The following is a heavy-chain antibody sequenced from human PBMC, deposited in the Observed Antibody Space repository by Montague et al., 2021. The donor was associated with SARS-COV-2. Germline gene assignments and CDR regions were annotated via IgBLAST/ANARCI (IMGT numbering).Heavy chain of an antibody. V-gene: IGHV4-4*02. CDR2: IYHSGTT. CDR3: ALPLGGARFDP. Sequence: SETLSLTCTVSGGSVSSDNWWTWVHQPPGKGLEWIGEIYHSGTTNYNPSLQSQVTISVDKSRNHLSLNLRSVTAADTAMYYCALPLGGARFDPWGQGILVTVSS. CDR1: GGSVSSDNW. J-gene: IGHJ5*02. D-gene: IGHD1-26*01.